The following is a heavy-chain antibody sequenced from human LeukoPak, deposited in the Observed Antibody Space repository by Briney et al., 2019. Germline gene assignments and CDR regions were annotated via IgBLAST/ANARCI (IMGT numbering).Heavy chain of an antibody. CDR1: GFTLSNYG. J-gene: IGHJ4*02. V-gene: IGHV3-23*01. D-gene: IGHD3-9*01. CDR3: AKEGGDYDILTGYLDY. Sequence: GGSLRLSCAASGFTLSNYGMSWVRQAPGKGLEWVSAISGSGGSTYYADSVKGRFTISRDNSKNTLYLQMNSLRAEDTAVYYCAKEGGDYDILTGYLDYWGQGTLVTVSS. CDR2: ISGSGGST.